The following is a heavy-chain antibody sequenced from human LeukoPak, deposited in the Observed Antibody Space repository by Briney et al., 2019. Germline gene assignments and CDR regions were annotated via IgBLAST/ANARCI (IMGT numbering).Heavy chain of an antibody. Sequence: PGGSLRLSCAASGFIFSYYSMKWVRQAPGKGLEWVAVISYDGSNKYYADSVKGRFAISRDNSKNTLYLQMNSLRDEDTAVYYCARGKPGSGSWWFDPWGQGTLVTVSS. CDR3: ARGKPGSGSWWFDP. V-gene: IGHV3-30*03. CDR1: GFIFSYYS. D-gene: IGHD3-10*01. CDR2: ISYDGSNK. J-gene: IGHJ5*02.